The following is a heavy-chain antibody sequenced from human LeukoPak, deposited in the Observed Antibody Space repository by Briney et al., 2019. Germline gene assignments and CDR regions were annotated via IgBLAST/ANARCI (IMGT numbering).Heavy chain of an antibody. CDR3: ARLSAYYYGSYFYYYMDV. CDR2: ISISSNYI. J-gene: IGHJ6*03. V-gene: IGHV3-21*01. Sequence: GGSLRLSCAASGFTFSRYSMNWVRQAPGKGLEWVSSISISSNYIYYADSVKGRFTISRDNAKKSVYLHMSSLRAEDTALYYCARLSAYYYGSYFYYYMDVWGKGTTVTVSS. CDR1: GFTFSRYS. D-gene: IGHD3-10*01.